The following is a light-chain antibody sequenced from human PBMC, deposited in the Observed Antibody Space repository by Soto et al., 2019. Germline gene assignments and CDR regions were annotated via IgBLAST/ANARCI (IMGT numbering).Light chain of an antibody. CDR2: GAS. Sequence: EIVMTQSPATLSVSPGETATLSCRASQGISRTLAWYQLKSGQAPRLLFYGASTRATGVPARFSCSGSGTEFTLTISSLQSEDSALSYCQPDNHWPQLSFGGGTKVEI. V-gene: IGKV3-15*01. CDR3: QPDNHWPQLS. CDR1: QGISRT. J-gene: IGKJ4*01.